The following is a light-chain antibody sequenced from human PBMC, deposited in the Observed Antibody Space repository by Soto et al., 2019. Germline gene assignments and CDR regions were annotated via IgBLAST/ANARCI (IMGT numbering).Light chain of an antibody. J-gene: IGLJ2*01. Sequence: QSALTQPASVSGSPGQSITISCTGTSSDVGSQNLVSWYQQHPGKAPKLMIYEVSNRPSGVSNRFSGSKSGNTASLTISGLQAEDEADYYCSSHTSSNTHVVFGGGTKVTVL. CDR2: EVS. V-gene: IGLV2-14*02. CDR1: SSDVGSQNL. CDR3: SSHTSSNTHVV.